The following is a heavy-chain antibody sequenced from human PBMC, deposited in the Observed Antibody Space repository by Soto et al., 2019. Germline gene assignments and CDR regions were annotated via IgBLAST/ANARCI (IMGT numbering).Heavy chain of an antibody. CDR1: GDSISSDY. CDR2: IYYSGSI. V-gene: IGHV4-59*08. J-gene: IGHJ4*02. Sequence: QVQLQESGPGLVKPSETLSLTCTVSGDSISSDYWSWIRQPPGKGLESIGFIYYSGSINYNPSLESRVAISVDTSKDQFSLNLTSLTAADTAVYYCARHWGWRAFGYWGQGTLVTVSS. D-gene: IGHD3-3*01. CDR3: ARHWGWRAFGY.